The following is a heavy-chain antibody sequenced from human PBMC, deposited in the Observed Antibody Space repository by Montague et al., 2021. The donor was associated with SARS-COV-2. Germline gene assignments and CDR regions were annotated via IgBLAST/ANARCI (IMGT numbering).Heavy chain of an antibody. Sequence: TLSLTCTVSGGSISSGDYYWTWIRQHPGKGLEWIGYISDSGSTYYNPSLKSRISMSADPSKNQFSLKVNSVTAADTAVYCCAREQADERGDFDYWGPGTLVTVSS. D-gene: IGHD3-16*01. CDR1: GGSISSGDYY. J-gene: IGHJ4*02. CDR3: AREQADERGDFDY. V-gene: IGHV4-31*03. CDR2: ISDSGST.